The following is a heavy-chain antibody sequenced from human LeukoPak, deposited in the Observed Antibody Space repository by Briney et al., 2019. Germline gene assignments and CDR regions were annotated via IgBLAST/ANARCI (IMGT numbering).Heavy chain of an antibody. V-gene: IGHV1-18*01. J-gene: IGHJ5*02. CDR3: ARGPDGSGSYYNVNNWFDP. CDR1: GYTFTSYG. Sequence: ASVKVSCKASGYTFTSYGISWVRQAPGQGLEWMGWISAYNGNTNYAQTLQGRVTMTTDTSTSTAYMELRSLRSDDTAVYYCARGPDGSGSYYNVNNWFDPWGQGTLVTVSS. CDR2: ISAYNGNT. D-gene: IGHD3-10*01.